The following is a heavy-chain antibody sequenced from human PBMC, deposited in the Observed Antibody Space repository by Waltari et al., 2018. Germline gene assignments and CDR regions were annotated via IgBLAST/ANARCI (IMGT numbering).Heavy chain of an antibody. CDR1: GFTFSSYC. V-gene: IGHV3-30*02. J-gene: IGHJ4*02. CDR3: AKEEYDYWSDKYCLDY. D-gene: IGHD3-3*01. CDR2: MGHEDINI. Sequence: QVQRVESGGAVVQPGGSVRRSCEASGFTFSSYCMHWVRQGPGKGLEWVTFMGHEDINIVFVDSVKGRFTISRDNSKNTLYLQMNSLRGEDSATYYCAKEEYDYWSDKYCLDYWGQGTVVTVSS.